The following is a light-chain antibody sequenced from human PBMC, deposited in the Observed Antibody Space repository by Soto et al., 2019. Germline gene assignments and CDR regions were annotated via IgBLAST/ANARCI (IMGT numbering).Light chain of an antibody. CDR1: QSISSW. CDR2: KAS. CDR3: QQDNSYWT. J-gene: IGKJ1*01. Sequence: DIQMTQSPSTLSASVGDRVTITCRASQSISSWLAWYQQKPGKAPKLLIYKASSLESGVPSRFSGSGSGTDSTLTISSLQPDDFASYYCQQDNSYWTFGQGTKVEIK. V-gene: IGKV1-5*03.